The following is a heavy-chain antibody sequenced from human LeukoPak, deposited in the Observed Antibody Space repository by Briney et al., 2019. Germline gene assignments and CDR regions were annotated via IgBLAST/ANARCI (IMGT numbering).Heavy chain of an antibody. J-gene: IGHJ5*02. CDR3: ARGRGYCSSTSCYRVTAWFDP. D-gene: IGHD2-2*02. Sequence: SETLSLTCTVSGGSISSSSYYWGWIRQPPGKGLEWIGSIYYSGSTYYNPSLKSRVTISVDTSKNQFSLKLSSVTAADTAVYYCARGRGYCSSTSCYRVTAWFDPWGQGTLVTVSS. CDR1: GGSISSSSYY. CDR2: IYYSGST. V-gene: IGHV4-39*01.